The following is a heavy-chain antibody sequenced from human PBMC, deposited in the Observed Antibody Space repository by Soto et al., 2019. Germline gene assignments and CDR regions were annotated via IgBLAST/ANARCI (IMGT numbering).Heavy chain of an antibody. Sequence: SETLSHTCTVSGGSISSYYWSWIRQPPGKGLEWIGYIYYSGSTNYNPSLKSRVTISVDTSKNQFSLKLSSVTAADTAVYYCARLDWNAMYYFDYWGQGTLVTVSS. V-gene: IGHV4-59*01. CDR1: GGSISSYY. CDR3: ARLDWNAMYYFDY. D-gene: IGHD1-1*01. J-gene: IGHJ4*02. CDR2: IYYSGST.